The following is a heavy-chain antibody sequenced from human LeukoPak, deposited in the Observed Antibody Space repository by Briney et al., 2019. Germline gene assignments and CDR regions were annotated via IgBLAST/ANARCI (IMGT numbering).Heavy chain of an antibody. CDR1: GFTFDDYG. V-gene: IGHV3-20*04. D-gene: IGHD2-15*01. Sequence: GGSLRLSCAASGFTFDDYGMSWVRQAPGKGLEWVSGINWNGGSTGYADSVKGRFTISRDNAKNSLYLQMNSLRAEDTALYYCARASGRPYYYYYYMDVWGKGTTVTVSS. J-gene: IGHJ6*03. CDR2: INWNGGST. CDR3: ARASGRPYYYYYYMDV.